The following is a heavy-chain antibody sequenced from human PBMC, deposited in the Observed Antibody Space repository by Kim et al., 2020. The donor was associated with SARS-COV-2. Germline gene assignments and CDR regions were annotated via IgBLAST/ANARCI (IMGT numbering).Heavy chain of an antibody. V-gene: IGHV3-30*18. D-gene: IGHD1-26*01. Sequence: GGSLRLSCAASGFTFSSYGMHWVRQAPGKGLEWVAVISYDGSNKYYADSVKGRFTISRDNSKNTLYLQMNSLRAEDTAVYYCAKGIGMGGPNWFDPWGQG. J-gene: IGHJ5*02. CDR3: AKGIGMGGPNWFDP. CDR2: ISYDGSNK. CDR1: GFTFSSYG.